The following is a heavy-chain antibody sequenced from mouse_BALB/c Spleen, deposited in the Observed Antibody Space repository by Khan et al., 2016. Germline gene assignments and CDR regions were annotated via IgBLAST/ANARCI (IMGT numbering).Heavy chain of an antibody. D-gene: IGHD2-2*01. Sequence: EVKLEVSGPGLVKPSQSLSLTCTVTGYSITSDYAWNWIRQFPGNKLEWMGYITYSGTTTYNPSLKSRIPITRDPSKNQFFLQLNSVTTEDTATYYCARWLDAMDYWGQGTSVTVSS. J-gene: IGHJ4*01. V-gene: IGHV3-2*02. CDR1: GYSITSDYA. CDR3: ARWLDAMDY. CDR2: ITYSGTT.